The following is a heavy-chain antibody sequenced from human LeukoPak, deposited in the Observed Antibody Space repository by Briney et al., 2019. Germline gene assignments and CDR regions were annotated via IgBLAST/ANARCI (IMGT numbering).Heavy chain of an antibody. V-gene: IGHV1-2*02. D-gene: IGHD6-13*01. CDR1: GYTFTGYY. CDR2: INPNSGGT. CDR3: ARDIAAAGIDY. Sequence: ASVKVSCKASGYTFTGYYLLWVRQAPGQGLEWMGWINPNSGGTNYAQKFQGRVTMTRDTSISTAYMELSRLRSDDTAVYYCARDIAAAGIDYWGQGTLVTVSS. J-gene: IGHJ4*02.